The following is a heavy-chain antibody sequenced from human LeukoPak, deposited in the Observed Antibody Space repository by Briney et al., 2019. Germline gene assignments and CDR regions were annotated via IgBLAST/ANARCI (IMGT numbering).Heavy chain of an antibody. CDR2: MNPNSGNT. CDR1: GYTFTSYD. D-gene: IGHD6-19*01. CDR3: ARSLPRMVAGRSYGMDV. Sequence: GASVKVSCKASGYTFTSYDINWVRQATGQGLEWMGWMNPNSGNTGYAQKFQGRVTTTRNTSISTAYMELSSLRSEDTAVYYCARSLPRMVAGRSYGMDVWGQGTTVTVSS. J-gene: IGHJ6*02. V-gene: IGHV1-8*01.